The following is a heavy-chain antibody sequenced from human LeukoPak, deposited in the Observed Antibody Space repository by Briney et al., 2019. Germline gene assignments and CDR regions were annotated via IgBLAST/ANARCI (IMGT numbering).Heavy chain of an antibody. D-gene: IGHD5-18*01. J-gene: IGHJ3*02. CDR1: GVSLSTSGVG. V-gene: IGHV2-5*02. CDR2: IYWDDDS. CDR3: AHSQVFSYGSFHNAYDI. Sequence: SGPTLVNPTQTLTLTCSLSGVSLSTSGVGVGWIRQPPGKALEWLALIYWDDDSRYSPSLKSRLTIAKDTSKNQVVLTLTNMVSVDTVTYYCAHSQVFSYGSFHNAYDIWGLGMLVTVSS.